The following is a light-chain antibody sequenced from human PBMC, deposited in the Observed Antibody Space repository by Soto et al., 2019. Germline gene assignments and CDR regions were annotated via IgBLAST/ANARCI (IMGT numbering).Light chain of an antibody. J-gene: IGLJ1*01. V-gene: IGLV2-11*01. CDR1: SSDVGGYNY. CDR3: CSYAGSYV. CDR2: DVS. Sequence: QSVLIQPRSVSGSPGQSVTISCTGTSSDVGGYNYVSWYQQHPGKAPKLMIYDVSKRPSGVPDRFSGSKSGNTASLTISGLQAEDEADYYCCSYAGSYVFGTGTKVTVL.